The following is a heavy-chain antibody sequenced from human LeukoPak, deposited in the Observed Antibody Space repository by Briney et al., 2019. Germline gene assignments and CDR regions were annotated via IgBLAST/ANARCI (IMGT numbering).Heavy chain of an antibody. CDR3: ARRRDDSSGYYWYFDY. D-gene: IGHD3-22*01. CDR1: GGSFSDSY. V-gene: IGHV4-34*01. Sequence: SETLSLTCAVYGGSFSDSYWSWIRQPPGEGLEWVGEISHSGDTNYNPSLKSRVTISVDTSKNQFSLNLSSVTAADTAVYYCARRRDDSSGYYWYFDYWGQGTLVTVSS. CDR2: ISHSGDT. J-gene: IGHJ4*02.